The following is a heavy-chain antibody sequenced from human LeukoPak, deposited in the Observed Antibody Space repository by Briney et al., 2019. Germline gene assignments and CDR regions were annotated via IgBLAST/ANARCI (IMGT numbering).Heavy chain of an antibody. V-gene: IGHV4-31*03. CDR3: ARGGNRFGGFYFDY. J-gene: IGHJ4*02. D-gene: IGHD3-10*01. Sequence: PSETLSLTCTVSGDSISSGEHYWSWIRQLPGRGLESIGFIHHSGSTRHNPSRKNRVAISVDASKNQFALKLSSVTAADTAVYYCARGGNRFGGFYFDYWGQGILVTVSS. CDR2: IHHSGST. CDR1: GDSISSGEHY.